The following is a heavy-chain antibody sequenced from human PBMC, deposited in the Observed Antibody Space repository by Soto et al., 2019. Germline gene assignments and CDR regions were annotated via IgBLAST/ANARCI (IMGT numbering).Heavy chain of an antibody. D-gene: IGHD6-13*01. CDR1: GGTFSSYS. J-gene: IGHJ6*01. V-gene: IGHV1-69*01. CDR2: SIPIFRTA. CDR3: ARRGQHRKASYYYDMDV. Sequence: QVQLVQSGAEVKKPGSSVKVSCKASGGTFSSYSISWVRQAPGQGLEWMGGSIPIFRTANYAQKFQGRVTITADESTSTVYMELSSLRSEDTAVYYCARRGQHRKASYYYDMDVCGQGTTVTVSS.